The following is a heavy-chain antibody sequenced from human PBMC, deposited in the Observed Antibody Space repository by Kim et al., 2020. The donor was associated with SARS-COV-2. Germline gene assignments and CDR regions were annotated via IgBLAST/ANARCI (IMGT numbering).Heavy chain of an antibody. D-gene: IGHD5-18*01. V-gene: IGHV3-11*04. Sequence: VKGRFTISRDNAKNSLYLQMNSLRAEDTAVYYCARDPKYSYGPQGAYFQHWGQGTLVTVSS. J-gene: IGHJ1*01. CDR3: ARDPKYSYGPQGAYFQH.